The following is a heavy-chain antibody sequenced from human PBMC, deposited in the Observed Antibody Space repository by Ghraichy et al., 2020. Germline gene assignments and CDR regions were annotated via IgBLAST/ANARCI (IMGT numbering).Heavy chain of an antibody. Sequence: GSLRLSCTVSGGSISSYYWSWIRQPPGKGLEWIGYIYYSGSTNYNPSLKSRVTISVDTSKNQFSLKLSSVTAADTAVYYCARAYDFWSGYYTDYYYYMDVWGKGTTVTVSS. CDR1: GGSISSYY. CDR2: IYYSGST. CDR3: ARAYDFWSGYYTDYYYYMDV. J-gene: IGHJ6*03. D-gene: IGHD3-3*01. V-gene: IGHV4-59*01.